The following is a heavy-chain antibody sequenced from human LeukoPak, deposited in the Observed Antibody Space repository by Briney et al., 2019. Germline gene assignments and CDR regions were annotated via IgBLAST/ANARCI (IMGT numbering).Heavy chain of an antibody. CDR3: AKEEGRCDTTSCAPFDY. Sequence: PGGSLRLSCAASGFTFSSYAMSWVRQAPGKGLEWVSGISGSGGRTYYADSVKGRFTISRDNSKNTEYLQMNSLRAEDTAVYYCAKEEGRCDTTSCAPFDYWGQGTLVTVSS. J-gene: IGHJ4*02. CDR1: GFTFSSYA. CDR2: ISGSGGRT. V-gene: IGHV3-23*01. D-gene: IGHD2-2*01.